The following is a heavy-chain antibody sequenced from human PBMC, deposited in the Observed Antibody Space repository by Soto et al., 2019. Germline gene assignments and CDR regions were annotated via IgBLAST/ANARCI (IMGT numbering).Heavy chain of an antibody. V-gene: IGHV3-30*18. D-gene: IGHD6-13*01. CDR3: AKQGGSSWYYFDY. CDR2: ISYDGSNK. Sequence: QVQLVESGGGVVQPGRSLRLSCAASGFTFSSYGMHWVRQAPGKGLEWVAVISYDGSNKYYADSAKGRFTISRDNSKNTLYLQMNSLRAEDTAVYYCAKQGGSSWYYFDYWGQGTLVTVSS. J-gene: IGHJ4*02. CDR1: GFTFSSYG.